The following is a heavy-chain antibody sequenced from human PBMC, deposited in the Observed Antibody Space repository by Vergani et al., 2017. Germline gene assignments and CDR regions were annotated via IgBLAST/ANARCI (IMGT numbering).Heavy chain of an antibody. CDR2: INPNSGGT. D-gene: IGHD6-6*01. CDR1: GYTFTGYY. CDR3: ARVSRDPHYHIAALLDY. J-gene: IGHJ4*02. V-gene: IGHV1-2*02. Sequence: QVQLVQSGAEVKKPGASVKVSCKASGYTFTGYYMHWVRQAPGQGLEWMGWINPNSGGTNYAQKFQGRVTMTRDTTISTAYMERSSLRSDDTAVYYCARVSRDPHYHIAALLDYWGQGTLVTVSS.